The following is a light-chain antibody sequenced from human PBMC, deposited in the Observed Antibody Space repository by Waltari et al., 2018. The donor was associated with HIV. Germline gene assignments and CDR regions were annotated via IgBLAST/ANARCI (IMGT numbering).Light chain of an antibody. CDR1: SSDVGGYDY. Sequence: QSALTQPPSTFGSPGQSVTISCTGTSSDVGGYDYVSWYQQHPGKAPKLLIYDVTNRPSGVSDRFSGSKSGSTASLTVSGLQVEDEAEYYCSSFASSRIVVFGGGTKLTVL. V-gene: IGLV2-8*01. CDR2: DVT. J-gene: IGLJ3*02. CDR3: SSFASSRIVV.